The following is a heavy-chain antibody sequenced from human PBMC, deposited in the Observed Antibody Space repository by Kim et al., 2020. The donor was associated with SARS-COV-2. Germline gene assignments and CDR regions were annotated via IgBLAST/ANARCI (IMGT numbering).Heavy chain of an antibody. D-gene: IGHD2-2*01. CDR1: GGSISSGGYY. J-gene: IGHJ6*02. CDR2: IYYSGST. CDR3: ARDIRLGYCSSTSCLYYYYGMDV. V-gene: IGHV4-31*03. Sequence: SETLSLTCTVSGGSISSGGYYWSWIRQHPGKGLEWIGYIYYSGSTYYNPSLKSRVTISVDTSKNQFSLKLSSVTAADTAVYYCARDIRLGYCSSTSCLYYYYGMDVWGQGTTVTVSS.